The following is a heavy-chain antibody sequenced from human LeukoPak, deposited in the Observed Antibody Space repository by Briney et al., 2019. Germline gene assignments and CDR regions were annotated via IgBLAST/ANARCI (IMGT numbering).Heavy chain of an antibody. CDR3: ARAPGGSYLDY. Sequence: GGSLRLSCAASGFTFSSYSMNWVRQAPGKGLEWVSSISSSSSYIYYADSVKGRFTNSRDNAKNSLYLQMNSLRAEGTAVYYCARAPGGSYLDYWGQGTLVTVSS. J-gene: IGHJ4*02. D-gene: IGHD1-26*01. V-gene: IGHV3-21*01. CDR2: ISSSSSYI. CDR1: GFTFSSYS.